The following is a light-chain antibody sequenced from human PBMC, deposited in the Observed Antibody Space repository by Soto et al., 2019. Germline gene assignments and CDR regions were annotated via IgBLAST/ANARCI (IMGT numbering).Light chain of an antibody. J-gene: IGKJ1*01. V-gene: IGKV1-39*01. Sequence: THCTASLSASVGYRVTITCRASQGIRNDLGWYQQKPGKAPKLLIYAASSLQSGVPSRFSGSGSGTDFTLTISSLQPEDFATYYCQQSYSTAWTFGQGTIVDIK. CDR2: AAS. CDR3: QQSYSTAWT. CDR1: QGIRND.